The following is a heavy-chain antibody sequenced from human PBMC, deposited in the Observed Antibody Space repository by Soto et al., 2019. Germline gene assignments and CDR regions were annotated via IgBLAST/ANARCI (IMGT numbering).Heavy chain of an antibody. CDR2: INPNSGGT. CDR1: GYTFSDYY. Sequence: ASVKVSCKASGYTFSDYYIHWVRQAPGQGLEWMGWINPNSGGTKYAPKFQGGITMTRDTSITTAYMELSRLRSGDTAVYYCAREPATAKPEGVDFWGQGTLVTVSS. D-gene: IGHD1-1*01. J-gene: IGHJ4*02. CDR3: AREPATAKPEGVDF. V-gene: IGHV1-2*02.